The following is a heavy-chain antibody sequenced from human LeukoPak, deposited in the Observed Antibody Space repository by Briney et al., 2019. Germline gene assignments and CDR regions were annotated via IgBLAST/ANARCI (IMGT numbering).Heavy chain of an antibody. J-gene: IGHJ4*02. D-gene: IGHD2-2*01. CDR1: GYTFTSYG. Sequence: ASLKVSCKASGYTFTSYGISWMRQAPGQGLEWMGWINPNSGGTNYAQKFQGRVTMTRDTSISTAYMELSRLRSDDTAVYYCARGDCSSTSCYEKNWGQGTLVTVSS. V-gene: IGHV1-2*02. CDR3: ARGDCSSTSCYEKN. CDR2: INPNSGGT.